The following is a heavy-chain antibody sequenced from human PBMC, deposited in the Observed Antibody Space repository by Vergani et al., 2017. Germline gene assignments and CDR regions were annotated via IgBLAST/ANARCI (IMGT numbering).Heavy chain of an antibody. D-gene: IGHD2-15*01. CDR3: AGVTQAAGY. V-gene: IGHV3-21*01. J-gene: IGHJ4*02. Sequence: EVQLVESGGGLVKPGGSLRLSCAASGFPFSSYSMNWVRQAPGKGLEWVSSISSSSSYKYYADSVKGRFTISRDNAKNSLYLQMNSLRAEDTAVYYCAGVTQAAGYWGQGTLVTVSS. CDR1: GFPFSSYS. CDR2: ISSSSSYK.